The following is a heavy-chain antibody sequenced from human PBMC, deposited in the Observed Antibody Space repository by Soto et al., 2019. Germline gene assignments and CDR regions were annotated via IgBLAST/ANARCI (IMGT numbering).Heavy chain of an antibody. J-gene: IGHJ4*02. CDR1: GGSFSGDD. V-gene: IGHV4-34*01. CDR2: INHSGST. Sequence: PSETLSLTCAVYGGSFSGDDWSWICQPPGKGLEWIGEINHSGSTNYNPSLKSRVTISVDTSKNQFSLKLSSVTAADTAVYYCRIVVVPAAMRDYWGQGTLVTVSS. CDR3: RIVVVPAAMRDY. D-gene: IGHD2-2*01.